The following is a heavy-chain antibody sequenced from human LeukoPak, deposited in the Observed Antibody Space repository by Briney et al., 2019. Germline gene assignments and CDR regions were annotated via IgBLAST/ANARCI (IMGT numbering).Heavy chain of an antibody. Sequence: GGSLRLSCEASRFTFGDYWMTWVRQAPGKGLEGVANIKQDGSEIHYVDSVKGRFTISRDSAKNSLYLQMNSPRAEDTAVYYCATYWRHFDWLLSDIWGLGTMVTVSS. V-gene: IGHV3-7*05. CDR1: RFTFGDYW. J-gene: IGHJ3*02. D-gene: IGHD3-9*01. CDR3: ATYWRHFDWLLSDI. CDR2: IKQDGSEI.